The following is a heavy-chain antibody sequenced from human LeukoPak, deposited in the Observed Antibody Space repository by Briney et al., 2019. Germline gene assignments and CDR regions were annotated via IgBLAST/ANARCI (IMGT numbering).Heavy chain of an antibody. CDR3: ASLYYYDSSGYNDAFDI. Sequence: PSETLSPTCAVSGGSISSGGYSWSWIRQPPGKGLEWIGYIYHSGSTYYNPSLKSRVTISVDRSKNQFSLKLSSVTAADTAVYYCASLYYYDSSGYNDAFDIWGQGTMVTVSS. CDR1: GGSISSGGYS. D-gene: IGHD3-22*01. J-gene: IGHJ3*02. V-gene: IGHV4-30-2*01. CDR2: IYHSGST.